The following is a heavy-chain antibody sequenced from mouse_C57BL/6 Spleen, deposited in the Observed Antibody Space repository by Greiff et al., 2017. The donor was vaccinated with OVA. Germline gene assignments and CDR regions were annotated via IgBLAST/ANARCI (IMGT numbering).Heavy chain of an antibody. CDR2: INPNNGGT. J-gene: IGHJ2*01. D-gene: IGHD2-1*01. V-gene: IGHV1-22*01. Sequence: VQLQQSGPELVKPGASVKMSCKASGYTFTDYNMHWVKQSHGKSLEWIGDINPNNGGTSYNQKFKGKATLTVNKSSSTAYMELRSLTSEDSAVYYYARIYYGNYGDYWGQGTTLTVSS. CDR3: ARIYYGNYGDY. CDR1: GYTFTDYN.